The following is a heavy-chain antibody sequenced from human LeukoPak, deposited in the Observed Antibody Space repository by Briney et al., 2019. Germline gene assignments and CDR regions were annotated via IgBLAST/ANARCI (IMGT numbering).Heavy chain of an antibody. CDR1: GFTFSSYA. CDR3: AREMGFDILTGYPYYFDY. CDR2: ISYDGSNK. Sequence: PGGSLRLSCAASGFTFSSYAMHWVRQAPGKGLEWVAVISYDGSNKYYADSVKGRFTISRDNSKNTLYLQMNSLRAEDTAVYYCAREMGFDILTGYPYYFDYWGQGTLVTVSS. V-gene: IGHV3-30-3*01. D-gene: IGHD3-9*01. J-gene: IGHJ4*02.